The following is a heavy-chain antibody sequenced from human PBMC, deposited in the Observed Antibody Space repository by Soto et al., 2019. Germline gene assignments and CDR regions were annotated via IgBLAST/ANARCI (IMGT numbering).Heavy chain of an antibody. D-gene: IGHD2-8*01. CDR2: ISGSGGST. V-gene: IGHV3-23*01. Sequence: GGSLRLSCAASGFTFSSYAMSWVRQAPGKGLEWVSAISGSGGSTYYADSVKGRFTISRDNSKNTLYLQMNSLRAEDTAVYYCAKEKGYCTNGVCGGGMDVWGQGTTVTVSS. CDR1: GFTFSSYA. J-gene: IGHJ6*02. CDR3: AKEKGYCTNGVCGGGMDV.